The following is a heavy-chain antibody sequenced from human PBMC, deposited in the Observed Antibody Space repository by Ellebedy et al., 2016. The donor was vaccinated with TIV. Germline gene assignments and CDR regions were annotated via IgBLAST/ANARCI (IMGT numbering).Heavy chain of an antibody. CDR1: GFPFSRYA. CDR3: TRFEIISGGGYGMDV. J-gene: IGHJ6*02. CDR2: IDNAGDT. Sequence: GESLKISXAASGFPFSRYAIHWVRPSTRKGLEWVASIDNAGDTYYPGSVKGRFTISRENAKNSLYLQMNSLRVEDTAVYYCTRFEIISGGGYGMDVWGQGTTVTVSS. V-gene: IGHV3-13*01. D-gene: IGHD3-16*01.